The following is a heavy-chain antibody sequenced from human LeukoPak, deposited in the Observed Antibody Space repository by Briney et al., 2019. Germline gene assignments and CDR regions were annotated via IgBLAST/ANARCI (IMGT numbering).Heavy chain of an antibody. J-gene: IGHJ5*02. CDR1: GFTFDDYG. CDR2: IYWNGGST. V-gene: IGHV3-20*04. Sequence: GGSLRLSCAASGFTFDDYGMSWVRQAPGKGLEWVSGIYWNGGSTGYADSVKGRFIISRDNAKNSLYLQMNSLRAEDTALYYCARDTFGSGSYYQLFDPWGQGTLVTVSS. CDR3: ARDTFGSGSYYQLFDP. D-gene: IGHD3-10*01.